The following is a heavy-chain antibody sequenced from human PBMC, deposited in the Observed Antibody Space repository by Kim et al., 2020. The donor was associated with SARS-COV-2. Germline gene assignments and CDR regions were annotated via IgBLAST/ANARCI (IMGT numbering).Heavy chain of an antibody. V-gene: IGHV3-48*02. Sequence: VKGRFTISRDNAKNSLYLQMNSLRDEDTAVYYCARGVVVVVPAAIDWFDPWGQGTLVTVSS. J-gene: IGHJ5*02. CDR3: ARGVVVVVPAAIDWFDP. D-gene: IGHD2-2*02.